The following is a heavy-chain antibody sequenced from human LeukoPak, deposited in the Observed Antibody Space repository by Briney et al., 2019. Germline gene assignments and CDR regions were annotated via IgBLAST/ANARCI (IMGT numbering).Heavy chain of an antibody. Sequence: SETLSLTCTVSGGSISSSSYYWGWFPQPPGRGWEGIGSIYYSGSTYYDPSLKSRVTISVDTSKNQFSLKLSSVTAADTAVYYCARQVGGDYYYYYMDVWGKGTTVTVSS. CDR1: GGSISSSSYY. V-gene: IGHV4-39*01. D-gene: IGHD4-23*01. CDR2: IYYSGST. CDR3: ARQVGGDYYYYYMDV. J-gene: IGHJ6*03.